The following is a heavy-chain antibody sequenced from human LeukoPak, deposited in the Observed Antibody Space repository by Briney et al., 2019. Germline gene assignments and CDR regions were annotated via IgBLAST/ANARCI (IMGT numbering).Heavy chain of an antibody. Sequence: SETLSLTCTVSGDSISSSPYYWSWIRQPPGKGLEWIGYIYHSGSTYYNPSLKSRVTISVDRSKNQFSLKLSSVTAADTAVYYCAREVAGLENRFDYWGQGTLVTVS. V-gene: IGHV4-30-2*01. CDR3: AREVAGLENRFDY. CDR2: IYHSGST. J-gene: IGHJ4*02. D-gene: IGHD6-19*01. CDR1: GDSISSSPYY.